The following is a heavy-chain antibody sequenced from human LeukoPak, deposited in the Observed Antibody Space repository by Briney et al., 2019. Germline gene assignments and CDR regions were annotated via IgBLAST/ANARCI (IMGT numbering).Heavy chain of an antibody. CDR2: INSDGSST. V-gene: IGHV3-74*01. D-gene: IGHD6-19*01. J-gene: IGHJ4*02. CDR3: AKRSAESSGYFDS. Sequence: GGSLRLSCAASGFTFSSYWMHWVRQAPGKGLVWVSRINSDGSSTSYADSVKGRFTISRDNAKNTLYLQMNSLRAEDTAIYYCAKRSAESSGYFDSWGQGTLVTVSS. CDR1: GFTFSSYW.